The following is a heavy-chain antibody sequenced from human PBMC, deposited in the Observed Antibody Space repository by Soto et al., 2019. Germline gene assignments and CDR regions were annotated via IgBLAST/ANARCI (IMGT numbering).Heavy chain of an antibody. CDR3: ARYYSSSWWPGPNNCFDP. J-gene: IGHJ5*02. V-gene: IGHV4-4*07. Sequence: SETLSLTCTVSGGSISSYYWSWIRQPAGKGLEWIGRIYTSGSTNYNPSLKSRVTMSVDTSKNQFSLKLSSVTAADTAVYYCARYYSSSWWPGPNNCFDPWGQGTLVTVSS. CDR1: GGSISSYY. D-gene: IGHD6-13*01. CDR2: IYTSGST.